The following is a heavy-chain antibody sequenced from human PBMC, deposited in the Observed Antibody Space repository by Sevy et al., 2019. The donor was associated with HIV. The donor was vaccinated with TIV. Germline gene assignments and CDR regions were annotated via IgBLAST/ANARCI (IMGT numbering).Heavy chain of an antibody. CDR2: INPNSGGT. CDR3: APAWNSDYYDSSGPNWFDP. CDR1: GYTFTGYS. J-gene: IGHJ5*02. Sequence: ASVKVSCKASGYTFTGYSMHWVRQAPGQGLEWMGWINPNSGGTNYAQKFQGRVTMTRDTSISTAYMELSRLKFDDTAVYNCAPAWNSDYYDSSGPNWFDPWGQGTLVTVSS. V-gene: IGHV1-2*02. D-gene: IGHD3-22*01.